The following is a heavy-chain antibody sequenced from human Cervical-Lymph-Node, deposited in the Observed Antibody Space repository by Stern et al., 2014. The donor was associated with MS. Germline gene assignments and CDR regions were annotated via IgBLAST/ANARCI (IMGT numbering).Heavy chain of an antibody. J-gene: IGHJ4*02. Sequence: QVQLVESGPEVKKPGASVKVSCKASGYTFHSSGINWVRQAPGQGLEWMGRINTYAGNTNYAQNLQGRVTMTTDTSTSTVQMELRSLRSDDTAVYYCARAGHWGNYFDFWGQGTLVTVSS. CDR1: GYTFHSSG. CDR3: ARAGHWGNYFDF. D-gene: IGHD3-16*01. CDR2: INTYAGNT. V-gene: IGHV1-18*01.